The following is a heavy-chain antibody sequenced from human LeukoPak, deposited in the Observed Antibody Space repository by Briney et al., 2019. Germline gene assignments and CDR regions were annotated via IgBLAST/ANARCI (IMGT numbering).Heavy chain of an antibody. D-gene: IGHD3-22*01. Sequence: PGGSLRLSCVGSGFIFRSYAVTWVRQAPGKGLDWVSSITANGDTTYYADSVKGRFTISRDNSKNTLYLQMNSLRAEDTAVYYCARGNLILVVVISNAFDIWGQGTMVTVSS. CDR1: GFIFRSYA. V-gene: IGHV3-23*01. CDR3: ARGNLILVVVISNAFDI. CDR2: ITANGDTT. J-gene: IGHJ3*02.